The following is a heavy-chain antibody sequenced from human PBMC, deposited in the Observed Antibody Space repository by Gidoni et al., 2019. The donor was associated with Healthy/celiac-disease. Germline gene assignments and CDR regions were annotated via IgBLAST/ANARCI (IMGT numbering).Heavy chain of an antibody. V-gene: IGHV1-46*01. CDR3: ARDSRLLWFGDHPGGMDV. J-gene: IGHJ6*02. D-gene: IGHD3-10*01. CDR2: INPSGGST. Sequence: QVQLVQSGAEVKKPGASVKVSCKASGYTFTSYYMHWVRQAPGQGLEWMGIINPSGGSTSYAQKFQGRVTMTRDTSTSTVYMELSSLRSEDTAVYYCARDSRLLWFGDHPGGMDVWGQGTTVTVSS. CDR1: GYTFTSYY.